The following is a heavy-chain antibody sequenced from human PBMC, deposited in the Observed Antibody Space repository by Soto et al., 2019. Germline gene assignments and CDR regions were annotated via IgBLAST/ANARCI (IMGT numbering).Heavy chain of an antibody. D-gene: IGHD5-18*01. CDR3: TRLRGYSYDY. V-gene: IGHV3-73*01. CDR1: GFTFSGSA. J-gene: IGHJ4*02. CDR2: IRSKANSYAT. Sequence: SLRLSCAASGFTFSGSAMHWVRQASGKGLEWVGRIRSKANSYATAYAASVKGRFTISRDDSKNTAYLQMNSLKTEDTAVYYCTRLRGYSYDYWGQGTLVTVSS.